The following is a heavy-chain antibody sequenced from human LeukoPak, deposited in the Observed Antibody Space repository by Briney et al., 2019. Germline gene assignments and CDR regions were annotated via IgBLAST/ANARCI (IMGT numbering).Heavy chain of an antibody. V-gene: IGHV3-33*01. J-gene: IGHJ5*02. D-gene: IGHD7-27*01. Sequence: PGGSLRLSCAASGFTFSSYGMHWVRQAPGKGLEWVAVILSDGSKEFYTDSVKGRFTISRDNSKNTLYLQMNSLRAEDTAVYYCASSALGRADWLDPWGLGTPVTVSS. CDR2: ILSDGSKE. CDR3: ASSALGRADWLDP. CDR1: GFTFSSYG.